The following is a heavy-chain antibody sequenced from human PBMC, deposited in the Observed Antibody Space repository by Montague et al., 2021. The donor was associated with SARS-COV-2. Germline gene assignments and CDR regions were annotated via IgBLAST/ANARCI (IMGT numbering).Heavy chain of an antibody. V-gene: IGHV4-61*08. CDR2: IYYSGXT. Sequence: SETLSLTCTVSGGSVSSGGYYWSWIRQPPGKGLEWIGYIYYSGXTXYXXXXKXRVTISLDTSKNQFSLKPTSVTAADTAVYYCARVSLAAAATRSDYWGQGTLVTVSS. D-gene: IGHD6-13*01. CDR1: GGSVSSGGYY. J-gene: IGHJ4*02. CDR3: ARVSLAAAATRSDY.